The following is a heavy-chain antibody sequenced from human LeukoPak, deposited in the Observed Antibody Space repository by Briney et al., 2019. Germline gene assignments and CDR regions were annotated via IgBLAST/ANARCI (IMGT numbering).Heavy chain of an antibody. J-gene: IGHJ6*02. Sequence: GGSLRLSCAASGFTFDDYAMHWVRQAPGKGLEWVSGISWNSGSIGYADSVKGRFTISRDNAKNSLYLQMNSLRAEATALYYCAKDAKCLACSNYYYYGMDVWGQGTTVTVSS. CDR3: AKDAKCLACSNYYYYGMDV. D-gene: IGHD5/OR15-5a*01. V-gene: IGHV3-9*01. CDR2: ISWNSGSI. CDR1: GFTFDDYA.